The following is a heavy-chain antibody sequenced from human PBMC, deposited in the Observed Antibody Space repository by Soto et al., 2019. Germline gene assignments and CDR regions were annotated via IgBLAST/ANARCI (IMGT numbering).Heavy chain of an antibody. J-gene: IGHJ4*02. Sequence: EVQLVESGGGLVQPGGSLRLSCAGSGFTFSSYWMHWVRQAPGKGLVWVSRINRDGTSTSYADSVKGRFTISRDNAKKTLDLQMNSLRAEDTAVYYCARVGQGRYYFDYWGQGTLVTVSS. CDR2: INRDGTST. V-gene: IGHV3-74*01. CDR1: GFTFSSYW. CDR3: ARVGQGRYYFDY.